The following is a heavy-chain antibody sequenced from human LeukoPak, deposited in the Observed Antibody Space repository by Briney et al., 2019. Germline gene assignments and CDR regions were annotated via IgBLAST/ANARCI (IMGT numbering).Heavy chain of an antibody. CDR1: GFTFSDYY. Sequence: VKPGGSLRLSCAASGFTFSDYYMSWIRQAPGKGLEWVAVISYDGINKYYADYVKGRFTISRDNSKNTLYLQMNSLRAEDTAVYYCARDGWEKYYDFWSGQGAFDIWGQGTMVTVSS. CDR2: ISYDGINK. D-gene: IGHD3-3*01. CDR3: ARDGWEKYYDFWSGQGAFDI. J-gene: IGHJ3*02. V-gene: IGHV3-30-3*01.